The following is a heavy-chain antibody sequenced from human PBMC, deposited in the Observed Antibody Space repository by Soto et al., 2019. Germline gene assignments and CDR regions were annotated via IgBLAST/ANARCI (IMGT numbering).Heavy chain of an antibody. CDR1: GGSISSGGYY. Sequence: QVQLQESGPGLVKPSQTLSLTCTVSGGSISSGGYYWSWIRQHPGKGLEWIGYIYYSGSTYYNPSLKSRVTISVHPSKYQFYLKLSSVTAADTAVYYCARDRGLGEGGIDYWGQGTLVTVSS. J-gene: IGHJ4*02. D-gene: IGHD3-16*01. CDR2: IYYSGST. V-gene: IGHV4-31*03. CDR3: ARDRGLGEGGIDY.